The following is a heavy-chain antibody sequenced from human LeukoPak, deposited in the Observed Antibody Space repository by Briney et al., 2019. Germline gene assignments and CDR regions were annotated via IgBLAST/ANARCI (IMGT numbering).Heavy chain of an antibody. D-gene: IGHD1-26*01. Sequence: SETLSLTCTVSGGSISSYYWSWIRQPPGKGLEWIGYIYYSGSTNYNPSLKSRVTISVGTSKNQFSLKLSSVTAADTAVYYCARARGGKRNYYYGMDVWGQGTTVTVSS. CDR2: IYYSGST. CDR1: GGSISSYY. CDR3: ARARGGKRNYYYGMDV. J-gene: IGHJ6*02. V-gene: IGHV4-59*01.